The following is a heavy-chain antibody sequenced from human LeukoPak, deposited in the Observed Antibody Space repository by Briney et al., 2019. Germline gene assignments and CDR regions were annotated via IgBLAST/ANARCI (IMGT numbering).Heavy chain of an antibody. V-gene: IGHV3-48*01. Sequence: GGSLRLSCAASEFTFSSYSMNWVRQAPGKGLEWVSYITNSGNSKSYADSVKGRFTISRDNTKNSLYLQMNSLRAEDTAVYYCARDWVDYWGQGTLVTVSS. CDR3: ARDWVDY. D-gene: IGHD7-27*01. CDR2: ITNSGNSK. CDR1: EFTFSSYS. J-gene: IGHJ4*02.